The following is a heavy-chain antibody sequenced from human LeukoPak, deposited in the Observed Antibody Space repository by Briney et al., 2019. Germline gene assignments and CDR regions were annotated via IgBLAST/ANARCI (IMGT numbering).Heavy chain of an antibody. CDR1: GGSFSGYY. CDR2: INHSGST. V-gene: IGHV4-34*01. J-gene: IGHJ4*02. Sequence: PSETLSLTCAVYGGSFSGYYWSWIRQPPGKGLEWIGEINHSGSTNYNPSLKSRVTISVDTSKNQFSLKLSSVTAADTAVYYCARDGVWFGEPDFDYWGQGTLVTVSS. CDR3: ARDGVWFGEPDFDY. D-gene: IGHD3-10*01.